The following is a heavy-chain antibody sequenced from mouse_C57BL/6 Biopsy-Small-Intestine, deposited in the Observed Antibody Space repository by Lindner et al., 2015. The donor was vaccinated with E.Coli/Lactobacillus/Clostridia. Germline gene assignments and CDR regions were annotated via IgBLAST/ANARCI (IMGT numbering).Heavy chain of an antibody. CDR2: INPNNGGT. Sequence: EVQLQESGPELVKPGASVKMSCKASGYTFTDYNMHWVKQSHGKSLEWIGYINPNNGGTSYNQKFKGKAALTVNKSSSTAYMELRSLTSEDSAVYYCARWNDYDGFAYWGQGTLVTVSA. CDR3: ARWNDYDGFAY. D-gene: IGHD2-4*01. J-gene: IGHJ3*01. CDR1: GYTFTDYN. V-gene: IGHV1-22*01.